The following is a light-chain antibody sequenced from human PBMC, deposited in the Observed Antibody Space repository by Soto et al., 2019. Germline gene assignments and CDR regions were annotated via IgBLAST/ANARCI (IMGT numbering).Light chain of an antibody. V-gene: IGLV2-14*01. CDR3: SSYTSSSTRV. CDR1: SSDVGGYNY. J-gene: IGLJ2*01. CDR2: DVS. Sequence: QSVLTQPASVSRSPGQSITISCTGTSSDVGGYNYVSWYQQHPGKAPKLMIYDVSNRPSGVSNRFSGSKSGNTASLTISGLQAEDEADYYCSSYTSSSTRVFGRGTKLTVL.